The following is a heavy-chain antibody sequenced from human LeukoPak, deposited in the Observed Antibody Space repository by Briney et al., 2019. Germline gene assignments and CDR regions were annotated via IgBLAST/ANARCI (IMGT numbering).Heavy chain of an antibody. D-gene: IGHD3-9*01. CDR3: ATRYFDWSPIDY. J-gene: IGHJ4*02. V-gene: IGHV3-15*01. CDR2: IRGKIDGGTT. CDR1: GFSFNNAW. Sequence: PGGSLRLSCATSGFSFNNAWMTWVRQAPGKGLEWVGRIRGKIDGGTTDYAAPVKGRFTISRDESKNTLYLEMNSLKTEDTAVYYCATRYFDWSPIDYWGQGTLVTVTS.